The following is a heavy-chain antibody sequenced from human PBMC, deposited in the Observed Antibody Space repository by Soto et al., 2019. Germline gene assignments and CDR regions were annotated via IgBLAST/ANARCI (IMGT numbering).Heavy chain of an antibody. CDR1: GGSFSGYY. Sequence: SETLSLTCAVYGGSFSGYYWSWIRQPPGKGLEWIGEINHSGSTNYNPSLKSRFTISVDTSKNQFSLKLSSVTAADTAVYYCARGWAVASPRKGYNWFDPWGQGTLVTVSS. J-gene: IGHJ5*02. CDR3: ARGWAVASPRKGYNWFDP. V-gene: IGHV4-34*01. CDR2: INHSGST. D-gene: IGHD6-19*01.